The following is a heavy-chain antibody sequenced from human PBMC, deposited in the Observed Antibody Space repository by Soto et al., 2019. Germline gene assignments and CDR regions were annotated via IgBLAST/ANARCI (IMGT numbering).Heavy chain of an antibody. D-gene: IGHD3-3*01. CDR3: ARGVYDYWSGYYAGSGLDV. V-gene: IGHV4-59*13. CDR2: IYYSGNT. CDR1: GDSMSPFY. Sequence: QVPLQESGPGLVRPSETLSLTCTVSGDSMSPFYWNWIRQSPGKGLEWIGYIYYSGNTNYNPSLKSRVAISVDTSKNQFYLKLSSVNAADTAVYYCARGVYDYWSGYYAGSGLDVWGQGTTVIVSS. J-gene: IGHJ6*02.